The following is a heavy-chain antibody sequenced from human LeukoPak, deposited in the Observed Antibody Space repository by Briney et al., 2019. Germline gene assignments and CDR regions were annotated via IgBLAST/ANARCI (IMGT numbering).Heavy chain of an antibody. Sequence: SETLSLTCAVSGVSFSGYYWSWIRLPPGKGPEWIGELSHSGRTIYNPSLKGRVPISLDTSMTHFSLNLRCGTASDTAVYYCTRTSPGIPLDFLGRGTLGTGSS. V-gene: IGHV4-34*01. CDR2: LSHSGRT. CDR3: TRTSPGIPLDF. D-gene: IGHD1-26*01. J-gene: IGHJ4*02. CDR1: GVSFSGYY.